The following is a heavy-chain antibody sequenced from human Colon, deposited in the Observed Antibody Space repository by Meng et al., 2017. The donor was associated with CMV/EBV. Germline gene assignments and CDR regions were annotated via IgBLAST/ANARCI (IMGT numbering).Heavy chain of an antibody. J-gene: IGHJ4*02. D-gene: IGHD5-12*01. CDR3: VHRSYSGQDDY. Sequence: QNTLKESGPTLVTPTQTLTLTCTFSGFSFTTDKAGVGWIRHPPGKALEWLALIYWDDDTRYSPSLKTRLTITRDTSKNQVILTMTNMDPADTATYYCVHRSYSGQDDYWGQGALVTVS. V-gene: IGHV2-5*02. CDR2: IYWDDDT. CDR1: GFSFTTDKAG.